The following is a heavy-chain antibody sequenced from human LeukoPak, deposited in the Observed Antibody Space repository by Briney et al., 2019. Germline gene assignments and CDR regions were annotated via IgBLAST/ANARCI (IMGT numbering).Heavy chain of an antibody. CDR2: ISNTGSAK. D-gene: IGHD3-22*01. V-gene: IGHV3-11*01. CDR3: ASDSSGYFGP. CDR1: GFTFSDYY. Sequence: GGSLRLSCAASGFTFSDYYMNWLRQAPGRGLEWVSYISNTGSAKYYADSVKGRFTISRDNAKNSVYLEMNSLRAEDTAVYYCASDSSGYFGPGGQGTLVTVSS. J-gene: IGHJ5*02.